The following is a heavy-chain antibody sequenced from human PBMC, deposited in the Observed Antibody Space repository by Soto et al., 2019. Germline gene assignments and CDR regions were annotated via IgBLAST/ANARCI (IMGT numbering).Heavy chain of an antibody. CDR3: ARCHSDSSGPGYLDS. Sequence: QVRLVQSAAEVKKAGSSVKVSCKASGGTFISDAVTWVRQAPGQGLEWMGGVIPMFPKANYAQKFQGRATISADKATSTVYMELHSLKSEDTAVYYCARCHSDSSGPGYLDSWGQGPLVTVTS. CDR2: VIPMFPKA. D-gene: IGHD3-22*01. J-gene: IGHJ4*02. V-gene: IGHV1-69*06. CDR1: GGTFISDA.